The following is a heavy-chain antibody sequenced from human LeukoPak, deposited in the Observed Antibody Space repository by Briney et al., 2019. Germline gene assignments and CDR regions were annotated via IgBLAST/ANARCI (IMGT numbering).Heavy chain of an antibody. D-gene: IGHD2-2*01. CDR2: ISGSGGST. V-gene: IGHV3-23*01. CDR1: GFTFSSYA. J-gene: IGHJ6*02. Sequence: GGSLRLSCAASGFTFSSYAMSWVRQAPGKGLEWVSAISGSGGSTYYADSVKGRLTISRDNSKNTLYLQMNSLRAEDTAVYYCAKVLEDIVVVPAAMGDYYYYGMDVWGQGTTVTVSS. CDR3: AKVLEDIVVVPAAMGDYYYYGMDV.